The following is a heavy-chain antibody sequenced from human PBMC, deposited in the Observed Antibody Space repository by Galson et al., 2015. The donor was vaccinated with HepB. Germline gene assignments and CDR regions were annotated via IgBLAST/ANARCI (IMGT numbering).Heavy chain of an antibody. J-gene: IGHJ6*02. D-gene: IGHD3-10*01. Sequence: SLRLSCAASGFTFSSYWMSWVRQAPGKGLEWVANIKQDGSEKYYVDSVKGRFTISRDNAKNSLYLQMNSLRAEDTAVYYCARDIGGSGSYYRPYYYYYGMDVWGQGTTVTVSS. V-gene: IGHV3-7*03. CDR3: ARDIGGSGSYYRPYYYYYGMDV. CDR1: GFTFSSYW. CDR2: IKQDGSEK.